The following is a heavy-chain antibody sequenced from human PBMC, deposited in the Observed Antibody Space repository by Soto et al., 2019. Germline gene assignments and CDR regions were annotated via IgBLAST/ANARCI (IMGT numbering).Heavy chain of an antibody. CDR3: ARDWRTAGTTGWFDP. Sequence: QAQVVESGGGVVQPGRSLRLSCAASGFTFSTHAMHWFRQATGRGLEWVAIISYDGTTKDYADSVKGRFTISRDNSKNAVYLQMNSLRSEDTALYYCARDWRTAGTTGWFDPWGQGTLVTVSS. CDR1: GFTFSTHA. V-gene: IGHV3-30-3*01. CDR2: ISYDGTTK. J-gene: IGHJ5*02. D-gene: IGHD6-13*01.